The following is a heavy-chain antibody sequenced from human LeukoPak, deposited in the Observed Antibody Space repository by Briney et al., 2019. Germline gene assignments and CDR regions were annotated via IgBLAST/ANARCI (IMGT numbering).Heavy chain of an antibody. CDR3: TRHDRDGDALFDY. V-gene: IGHV4-39*01. D-gene: IGHD4-17*01. CDR2: IYFSEST. J-gene: IGHJ4*02. Sequence: KPSETLSLTCTVSGGSISNSNYDWGWIRQPPGKGLEWIGSIYFSESTYYNPSLKSRVTISVDTSKNQFSLKLSSVTAADTAVYYCTRHDRDGDALFDYWGQGTLVTVSS. CDR1: GGSISNSNYD.